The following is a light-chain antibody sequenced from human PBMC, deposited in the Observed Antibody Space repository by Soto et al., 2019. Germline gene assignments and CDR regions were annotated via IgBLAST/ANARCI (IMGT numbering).Light chain of an antibody. J-gene: IGLJ3*02. CDR3: SSYTSSYTWV. V-gene: IGLV2-14*03. CDR2: GVT. Sequence: QSALTQPASVYGSPGQSITISCSGTTNDVGGYNYVSWYQQHPGKAPKLLIYGVTDRPSGVSSRFSGSKSGNAASLTISGLQAEDEGDYYCSSYTSSYTWVFGGGTKLTVL. CDR1: TNDVGGYNY.